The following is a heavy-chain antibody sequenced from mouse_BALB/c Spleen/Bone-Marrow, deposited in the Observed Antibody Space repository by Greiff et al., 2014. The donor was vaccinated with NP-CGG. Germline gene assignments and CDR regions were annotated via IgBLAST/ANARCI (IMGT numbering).Heavy chain of an antibody. J-gene: IGHJ4*01. V-gene: IGHV2-9*02. CDR3: ARDDDSYAMDY. CDR2: IWAGGST. Sequence: VKVEESGPGLVAPSQSLSITCTVSGFSYTSYSVHWVRQPPGKGLEWLGVIWAGGSTNYNSALMSRLSISKDNSKSQVFLKMSSLQTDDTAMFYCARDDDSYAMDYWGQGTSVTVSS. CDR1: GFSYTSYS. D-gene: IGHD2-3*01.